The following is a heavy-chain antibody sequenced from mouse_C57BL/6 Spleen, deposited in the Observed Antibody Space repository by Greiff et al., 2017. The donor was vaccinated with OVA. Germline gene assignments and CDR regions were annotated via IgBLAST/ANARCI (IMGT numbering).Heavy chain of an antibody. CDR2: IYPGSGNT. Sequence: QVQLQQSGAELVRPGASVKLSCKASGYTFTDYYINWVKQRPGQGLEWIARIYPGSGNTSYNEKFKGKATLTAEKSSSTAYMQLSSLTSEASAVYVCCNGNWLAYWGQGTLVTVSA. D-gene: IGHD2-1*01. V-gene: IGHV1-76*01. J-gene: IGHJ3*01. CDR1: GYTFTDYY. CDR3: CNGNWLAY.